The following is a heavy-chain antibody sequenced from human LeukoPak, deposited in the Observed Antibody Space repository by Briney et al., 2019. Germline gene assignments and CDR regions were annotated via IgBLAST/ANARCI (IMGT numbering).Heavy chain of an antibody. CDR1: GGSISSSGYY. V-gene: IGHV4-39*07. D-gene: IGHD3-22*01. CDR3: ARAGSSGYFNWFDP. Sequence: SETLSLTCTVSGGSISSSGYYWGWIRQPPGKGLEWIGSLYYSGITYYNSSLKSRVTISIDTSKNQFSLNLSSVTAADTAVYYCARAGSSGYFNWFDPWGQGTLVTVSS. CDR2: LYYSGIT. J-gene: IGHJ5*02.